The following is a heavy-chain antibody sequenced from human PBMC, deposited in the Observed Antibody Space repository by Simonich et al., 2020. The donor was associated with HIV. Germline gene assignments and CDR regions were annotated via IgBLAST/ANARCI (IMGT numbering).Heavy chain of an antibody. CDR3: VSWLTDY. J-gene: IGHJ4*02. CDR1: GFTFSDYW. V-gene: IGHV3-74*01. D-gene: IGHD6-19*01. Sequence: EVQLVESGGGLVQPGGSLRLSCAASGFTFSDYWMHWVRQAPGKGLVWVSRMNSEGSGTSYADSVKGRFTISRDNAKNTLYLQMNSLRAEDTAVYYCVSWLTDYWGQGTLVTVSS. CDR2: MNSEGSGT.